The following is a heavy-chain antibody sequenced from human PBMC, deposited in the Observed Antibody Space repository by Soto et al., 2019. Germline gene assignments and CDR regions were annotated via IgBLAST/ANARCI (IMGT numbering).Heavy chain of an antibody. J-gene: IGHJ6*02. D-gene: IGHD6-19*01. V-gene: IGHV3-21*01. CDR1: GFTFSSYS. CDR2: ISSSSSYI. Sequence: GGSLRLSCVASGFTFSSYSMNWVRQAPGKGLEWVSSISSSSSYIYYADSVKGRFTISRDNAKNSLYLQMNSLRAEDTAVYYCARDRGLIQYSSGWYDGDHYYYGMDVWGQGTTGTVSS. CDR3: ARDRGLIQYSSGWYDGDHYYYGMDV.